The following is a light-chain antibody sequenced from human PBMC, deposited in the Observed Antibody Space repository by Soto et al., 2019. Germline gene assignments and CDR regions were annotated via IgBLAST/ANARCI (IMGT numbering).Light chain of an antibody. J-gene: IGKJ4*01. CDR1: QDISNY. CDR2: SAS. Sequence: DIQMTQSPSSLSASVGDRVTMTCRASQDISNYLVWYQQQPGKVPKLLIYSASTLHSGVPSRFSGSGSGTDFTLTIRSLQPEDVGTYYCQRYDDAPLTFGGGTKVDIK. CDR3: QRYDDAPLT. V-gene: IGKV1-27*01.